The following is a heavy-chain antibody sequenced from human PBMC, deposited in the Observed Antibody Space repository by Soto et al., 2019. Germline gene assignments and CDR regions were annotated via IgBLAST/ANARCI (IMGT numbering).Heavy chain of an antibody. V-gene: IGHV1-8*01. D-gene: IGHD1-1*01. Sequence: YTFTSYDINWVRQATGQGLEWMGWMNPNSGNTGYAQKFQGRVTMTRNTSISTAYMELSSLRSEDTAVYYCARERTGTTSMDVWGQGTTVTVSS. CDR1: YTFTSYD. J-gene: IGHJ6*02. CDR2: MNPNSGNT. CDR3: ARERTGTTSMDV.